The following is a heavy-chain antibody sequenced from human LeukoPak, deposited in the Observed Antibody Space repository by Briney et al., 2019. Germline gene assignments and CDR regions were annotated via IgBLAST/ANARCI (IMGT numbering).Heavy chain of an antibody. J-gene: IGHJ4*02. CDR1: GFTFSSYG. V-gene: IGHV3-33*06. CDR2: IWYDGSNK. D-gene: IGHD2/OR15-2a*01. CDR3: AKDLGPPLYYFDY. Sequence: GGSLRLSCAASGFTFSSYGMHWVRQAPGKGLEWVAVIWYDGSNKYYADSVKGRFTISRDNPKNTLYLQMNSLRAEDTVVYYFAKDLGPPLYYFDYWGQGTLVTVSS.